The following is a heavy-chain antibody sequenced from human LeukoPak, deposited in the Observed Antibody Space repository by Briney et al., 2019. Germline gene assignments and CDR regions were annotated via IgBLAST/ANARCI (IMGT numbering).Heavy chain of an antibody. Sequence: SETLSLTCTVSGGSMRSYYWSWIRQPPGKGLELIGYVYYSGTANYNPSLESRVTILVDTSKNQFSLKLSSVTAADTAVYYCAKGEDYGSGTVHFASWGQGTLVTVSS. CDR3: AKGEDYGSGTVHFAS. CDR1: GGSMRSYY. V-gene: IGHV4-59*12. J-gene: IGHJ4*02. CDR2: VYYSGTA. D-gene: IGHD3-10*01.